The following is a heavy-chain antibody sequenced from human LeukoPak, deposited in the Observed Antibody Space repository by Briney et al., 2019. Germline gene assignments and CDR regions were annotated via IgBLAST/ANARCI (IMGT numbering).Heavy chain of an antibody. CDR1: GFTFSSYA. J-gene: IGHJ6*02. D-gene: IGHD4-11*01. CDR3: ARGPSNYRLGARGMDV. CDR2: ISYDGSNK. Sequence: GRSLRLSCAASGFTFSSYAMHWVRQAPGKGLEWVAVISYDGSNKYYADSVKGRFTISRDNSKNTLYLQMNSLRAEDAAVYYCARGPSNYRLGARGMDVWGQGTTVTV. V-gene: IGHV3-30-3*01.